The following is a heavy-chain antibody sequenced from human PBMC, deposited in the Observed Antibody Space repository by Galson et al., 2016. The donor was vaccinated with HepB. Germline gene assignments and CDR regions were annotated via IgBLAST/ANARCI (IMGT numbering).Heavy chain of an antibody. CDR2: IYSNDDK. CDR3: AHGSGWGFDP. Sequence: PALVKPTQTLTLTCSFSGFSFTTSGLRVGWIRQPPGKALEWLALIYSNDDKSYSPSLKNRLTITKDTSKNQVVLTLANVDPVDTGPYFCAHGSGWGFDPWGQGTLVTASP. CDR1: GFSFTTSGLR. V-gene: IGHV2-5*01. D-gene: IGHD1-14*01. J-gene: IGHJ5*02.